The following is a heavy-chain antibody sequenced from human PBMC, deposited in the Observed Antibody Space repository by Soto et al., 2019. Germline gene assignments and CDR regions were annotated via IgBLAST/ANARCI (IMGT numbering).Heavy chain of an antibody. CDR2: IIPIFGTA. V-gene: IGHV1-69*13. Sequence: SVKVSCKASGGTFSSYSISWVRQAPGQGLEWMGGIIPIFGTANYAQKFQGRVTITADESTSTAYMELSSLRSEDTAVYYCARALATVTTYYYYGMDVWGQGTTVTVSS. D-gene: IGHD4-4*01. CDR1: GGTFSSYS. J-gene: IGHJ6*02. CDR3: ARALATVTTYYYYGMDV.